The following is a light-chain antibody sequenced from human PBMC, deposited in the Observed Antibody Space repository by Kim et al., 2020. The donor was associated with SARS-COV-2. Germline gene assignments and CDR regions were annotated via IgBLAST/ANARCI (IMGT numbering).Light chain of an antibody. CDR2: EAL. Sequence: LAPGERATLSCRASQSVGSSLLAWYQQKPGQAPRLLLYEALKRVSGIPDRFSGSGSGTDFTLTISRPEPEDFAMYYCQQYGSSPYSFGQETKLDI. CDR1: QSVGSSL. J-gene: IGKJ2*03. V-gene: IGKV3-20*01. CDR3: QQYGSSPYS.